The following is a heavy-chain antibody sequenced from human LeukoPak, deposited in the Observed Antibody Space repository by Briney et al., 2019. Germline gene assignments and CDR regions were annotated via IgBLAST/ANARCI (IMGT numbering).Heavy chain of an antibody. CDR3: AKGFSHDSSGYLSDLYYFDY. D-gene: IGHD3-22*01. V-gene: IGHV3-23*01. J-gene: IGHJ4*02. CDR1: GFTFSSYA. CDR2: ISGSGGST. Sequence: GGSLRLSCAASGFTFSSYAMSWVRQAPGKGLEWVSAISGSGGSTYYADSVKGRFTISRDNSKNTLYLQMNSLRAEDTAVYYCAKGFSHDSSGYLSDLYYFDYWGQGTLVTVSS.